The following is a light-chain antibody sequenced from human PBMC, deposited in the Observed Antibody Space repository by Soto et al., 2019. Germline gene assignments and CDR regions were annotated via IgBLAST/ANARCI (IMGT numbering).Light chain of an antibody. J-gene: IGKJ5*01. CDR1: QDISND. CDR3: LQDYSSPIA. Sequence: AIQLTQSPSSLSASVGDRITITCRASQDISNDVGWFQQKPGKAPKLLIYAASILQTGVPSRFSGSGSGSAFSLTITSLQPEDFATYYCLQDYSSPIAFGQGTRLEIK. CDR2: AAS. V-gene: IGKV1-6*02.